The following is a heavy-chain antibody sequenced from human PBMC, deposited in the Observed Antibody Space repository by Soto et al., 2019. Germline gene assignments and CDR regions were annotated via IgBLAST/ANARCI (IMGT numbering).Heavy chain of an antibody. CDR3: ARDPSYYGMDV. V-gene: IGHV1-3*01. CDR2: INAGNGNT. J-gene: IGHJ6*02. CDR1: RYSFTSYA. Sequence: ASVKVSRKAARYSFTSYAMHWVRQAPGQRLEWMGWINAGNGNTKYSQKFQGRVTITRDTSASTAYMELSSLRSEDTAVYYCARDPSYYGMDVWGQGTTVTVSS.